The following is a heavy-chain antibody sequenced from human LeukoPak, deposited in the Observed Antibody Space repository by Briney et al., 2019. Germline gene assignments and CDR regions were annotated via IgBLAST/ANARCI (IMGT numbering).Heavy chain of an antibody. CDR3: ARGTTHRWFGEGGNALDI. D-gene: IGHD3-10*01. J-gene: IGHJ3*02. Sequence: RASVKVSCKASGYTFTGSYLHWVRQAPGQGLEWMGWLNPNSGDTKDALKFQGRVTMTRDTSINTAYMELSSLTSDDTAVYYWARGTTHRWFGEGGNALDIWGQGTMVTVSS. V-gene: IGHV1-2*02. CDR2: LNPNSGDT. CDR1: GYTFTGSY.